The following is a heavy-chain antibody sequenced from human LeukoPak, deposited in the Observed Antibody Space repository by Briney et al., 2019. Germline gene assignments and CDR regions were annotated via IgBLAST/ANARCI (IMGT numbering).Heavy chain of an antibody. CDR2: ISSSSSYI. Sequence: GGSLRLSCAASEFIFSSYGMNWVRQAPGKGLEWVSSISSSSSYIYYADSVKGRFTISRDNAKNSLYLQMNSLRAEDTAVYYCARDGRSSTSCYDWGQGTLVTVSS. V-gene: IGHV3-21*01. D-gene: IGHD2-2*01. CDR1: EFIFSSYG. J-gene: IGHJ4*02. CDR3: ARDGRSSTSCYD.